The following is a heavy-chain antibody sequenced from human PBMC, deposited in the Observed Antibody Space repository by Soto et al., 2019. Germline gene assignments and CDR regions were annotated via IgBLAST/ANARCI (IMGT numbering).Heavy chain of an antibody. V-gene: IGHV4-61*01. D-gene: IGHD4-4*01. CDR1: GGSVSSGSYY. J-gene: IGHJ4*02. CDR2: IYNSGST. CDR3: ASWTTVSKAFDY. Sequence: QVQLRESGPGLVKPSETLSLTCTVSGGSVSSGSYYWSWIRQPPGRELEWVGYIYNSGSTKYNPSLKSRVTISVDTAENQFSLKLSSVTAADTAVYYCASWTTVSKAFDYWGQGTLVTVSS.